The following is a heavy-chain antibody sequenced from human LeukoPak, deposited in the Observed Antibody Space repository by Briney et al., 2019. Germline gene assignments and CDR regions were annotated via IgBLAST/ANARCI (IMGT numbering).Heavy chain of an antibody. CDR1: GGSISSGSYY. Sequence: SETLSLTCTVSGGSISSGSYYWSWIRQPAGKGLEWIGRIYTSGSTNYNPSLKSRVTMSVDTSKNQFSLKLSSVTAADTAVYYCARDAAYYYGSGSYRNGIDYWGQGSLVTVSS. J-gene: IGHJ4*02. D-gene: IGHD3-10*01. CDR2: IYTSGST. CDR3: ARDAAYYYGSGSYRNGIDY. V-gene: IGHV4-61*02.